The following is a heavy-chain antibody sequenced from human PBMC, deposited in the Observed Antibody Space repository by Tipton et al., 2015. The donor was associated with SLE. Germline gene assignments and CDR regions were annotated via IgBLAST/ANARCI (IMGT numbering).Heavy chain of an antibody. J-gene: IGHJ4*02. Sequence: TLSLTCTVSGGSLSSGDYSWSWVRQPPGKGLEWIGHIFHSGSAYYNPSLKSRVTISVDTSKDQFSLKLSSVTAADTAVYYCARHAALGNYYSALDYWGQGTLITVSS. CDR2: IFHSGSA. CDR1: GGSLSSGDYS. CDR3: ARHAALGNYYSALDY. D-gene: IGHD3-10*01. V-gene: IGHV4-30-2*01.